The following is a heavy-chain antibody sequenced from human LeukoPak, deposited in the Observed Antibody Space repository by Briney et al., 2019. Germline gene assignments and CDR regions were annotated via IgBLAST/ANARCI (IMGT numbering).Heavy chain of an antibody. CDR1: GFTFSTFG. CDR2: ISPDGNSE. J-gene: IGHJ4*02. CDR3: AKVNNYDDY. D-gene: IGHD1/OR15-1a*01. Sequence: GGSLRLSCTASGFTFSTFGIHWVRQAPGKGLEWVAAISPDGNSEYYADSVKGRFTISRDNSKNMIYLQMNSLRGEDSAVYYCAKVNNYDDYWGQGTLVTVSS. V-gene: IGHV3-30*18.